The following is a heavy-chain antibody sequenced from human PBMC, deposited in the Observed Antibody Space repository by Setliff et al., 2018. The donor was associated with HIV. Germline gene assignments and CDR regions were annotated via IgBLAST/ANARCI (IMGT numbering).Heavy chain of an antibody. D-gene: IGHD3-22*01. CDR3: GGNGYYSIDY. J-gene: IGHJ4*02. Sequence: PSETLSLTCAVSGGSIRSRNWWSWVRQPPGKGLEWIGEIYHRGSTNYNPSLKSRVTISVDKSKRQFSLKLNSVTAADTAVYYCGGNGYYSIDYWGQGTLVTVSS. V-gene: IGHV4-4*02. CDR2: IYHRGST. CDR1: GGSIRSRNW.